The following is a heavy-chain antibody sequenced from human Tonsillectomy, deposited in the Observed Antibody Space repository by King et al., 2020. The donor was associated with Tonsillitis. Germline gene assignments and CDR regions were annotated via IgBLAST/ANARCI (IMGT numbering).Heavy chain of an antibody. J-gene: IGHJ1*01. CDR3: AKEGHCSSTSCYGYFQH. V-gene: IGHV3-9*01. CDR1: GFTFDDYA. D-gene: IGHD2-2*01. Sequence: VQLVESGGGLVQPGRSLRLSCAASGFTFDDYAMHWVRQAPGKGLEWVSGVSWNSGIIGYADSVKGRFTISRDNAKNSLYLQMNSLRAEDTALYYCAKEGHCSSTSCYGYFQHWGQGTLVTVSS. CDR2: VSWNSGII.